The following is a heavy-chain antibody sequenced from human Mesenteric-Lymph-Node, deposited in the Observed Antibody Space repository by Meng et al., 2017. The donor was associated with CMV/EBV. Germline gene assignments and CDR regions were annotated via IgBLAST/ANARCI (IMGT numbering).Heavy chain of an antibody. CDR2: MNQDGSER. CDR1: GFTFSNYW. Sequence: GESLKISCAASGFTFSNYWMSWVRQAPGKGLEWVANMNQDGSERNYVGSVKGRFTIFRDNALNSLYLQMNSLRVEDTGVYYCTRSMEVWGQGTTVTVSS. J-gene: IGHJ6*02. V-gene: IGHV3-7*02. CDR3: TRSMEV.